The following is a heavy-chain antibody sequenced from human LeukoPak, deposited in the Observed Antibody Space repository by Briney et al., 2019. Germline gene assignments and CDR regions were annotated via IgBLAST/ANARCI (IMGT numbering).Heavy chain of an antibody. CDR1: GFTFSGSA. CDR3: TRVEGDDILTGYKGDC. CDR2: IRNKANNYAT. J-gene: IGHJ4*02. D-gene: IGHD3-9*01. V-gene: IGHV3-73*01. Sequence: GGSLRLSCAASGFTFSGSAVHWVRQASGKGLEWVGRIRNKANNYATAYATSVKGRFTISRDDSKNTAYLQMNSLKTEDTDVYYCTRVEGDDILTGYKGDCWGQGTLVTVS.